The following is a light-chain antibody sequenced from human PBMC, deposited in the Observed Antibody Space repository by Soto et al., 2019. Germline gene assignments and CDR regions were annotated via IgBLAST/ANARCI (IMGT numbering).Light chain of an antibody. CDR2: GAS. J-gene: IGKJ2*01. CDR3: QQYGTPPFT. Sequence: EIVLTQSPGTLSLSPGEGATLSCGASQSVISDYLAWYQQKPGQPPRLLMFGASSRPTDIPDRFSGSGSGTDFTLTIARLEPEDFGVYYCQQYGTPPFTFGQGTKLEIK. CDR1: QSVISDY. V-gene: IGKV3-20*01.